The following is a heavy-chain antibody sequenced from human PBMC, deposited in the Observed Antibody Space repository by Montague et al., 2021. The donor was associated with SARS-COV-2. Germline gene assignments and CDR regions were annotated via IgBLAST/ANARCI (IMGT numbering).Heavy chain of an antibody. CDR3: ARRGYYDSAGYHWHLDL. V-gene: IGHV4-34*01. CDR1: GGSFSVYY. Sequence: SETLSLTCAVYGGSFSVYYWSWLRQSPRSGLERIAEINHSGTANYNPSPKSRVSISVDTSKNQFTLKLTSVTAADTAVYFCARRGYYDSAGYHWHLDLWGRGMLVTVSS. D-gene: IGHD3-22*01. J-gene: IGHJ2*01. CDR2: INHSGTA.